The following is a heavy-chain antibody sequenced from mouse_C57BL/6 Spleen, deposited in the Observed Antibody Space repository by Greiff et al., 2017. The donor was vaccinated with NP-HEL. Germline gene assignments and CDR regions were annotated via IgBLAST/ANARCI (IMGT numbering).Heavy chain of an antibody. J-gene: IGHJ2*01. D-gene: IGHD1-1*01. V-gene: IGHV1-50*01. CDR2: IDPSDSYT. CDR3: ARTGLRSLDFDY. CDR1: GYTFTSYW. Sequence: QVQLQQPGAELVKPGASVKLSCKASGYTFTSYWMQWVKQRPGQGLEWIGEIDPSDSYTNYNQKFKGKATLTVDTSSSTAYMQLSSLTSEDSAVYYCARTGLRSLDFDYWGQGTTLTVSS.